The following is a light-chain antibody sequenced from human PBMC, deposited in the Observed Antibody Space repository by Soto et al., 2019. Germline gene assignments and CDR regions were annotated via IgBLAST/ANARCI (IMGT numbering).Light chain of an antibody. J-gene: IGKJ2*01. Sequence: DIQMTQSPSTLSASVGDRVTITCRASQSINTWLAWYQQKPGKAPKLLIYKASSLGSGVPSRFSGSGSGTDFTLTISSLQSDDFAIYYCQQYNSHSSYTFGQGTKLEIK. CDR3: QQYNSHSSYT. V-gene: IGKV1-5*03. CDR1: QSINTW. CDR2: KAS.